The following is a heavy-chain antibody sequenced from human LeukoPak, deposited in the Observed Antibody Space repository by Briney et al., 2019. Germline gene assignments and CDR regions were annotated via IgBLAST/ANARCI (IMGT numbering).Heavy chain of an antibody. CDR3: AKTGNYNWNGFDY. J-gene: IGHJ4*02. Sequence: RGSLRLSCAASRFTFSNYGMHWVRQAPGKGLEWVAIISYDGSNKYYADSVKGRFTISRDNSKNTLYLQMNSLRVEDSAVYYCAKTGNYNWNGFDYWGQGTPVTVSS. CDR2: ISYDGSNK. D-gene: IGHD1-20*01. V-gene: IGHV3-30*18. CDR1: RFTFSNYG.